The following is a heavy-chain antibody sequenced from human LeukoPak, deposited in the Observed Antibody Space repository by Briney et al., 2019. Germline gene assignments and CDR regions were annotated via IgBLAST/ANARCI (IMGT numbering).Heavy chain of an antibody. CDR1: GYTLTELS. CDR2: FDPEDGET. V-gene: IGHV1-24*01. Sequence: ASVKVPCKVSGYTLTELSMHWVRQAPGKGLEWMGGFDPEDGETIYAQKFQGRVTMTEDTSTDTAYMELSSLRSEDTAVYYCATDSGFGDWYFDLWGRGTLVTVSS. J-gene: IGHJ2*01. D-gene: IGHD3-10*01. CDR3: ATDSGFGDWYFDL.